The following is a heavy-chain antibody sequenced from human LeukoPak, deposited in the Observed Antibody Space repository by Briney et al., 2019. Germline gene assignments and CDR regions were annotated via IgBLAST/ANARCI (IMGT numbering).Heavy chain of an antibody. J-gene: IGHJ4*02. Sequence: ASVKVSCMAPGYTFTGYYIHWVRQAPGQGLEWMGCINPNNGDTIYAQNFQARVTMTRDTSISTAYMELSRLRSDDTAVYYCARGGDGYNRRFDYWGQGTLVTVSS. D-gene: IGHD5-24*01. V-gene: IGHV1-2*02. CDR2: INPNNGDT. CDR1: GYTFTGYY. CDR3: ARGGDGYNRRFDY.